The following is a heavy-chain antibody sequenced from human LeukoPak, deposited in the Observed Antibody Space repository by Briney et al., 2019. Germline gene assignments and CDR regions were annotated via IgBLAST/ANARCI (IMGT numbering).Heavy chain of an antibody. J-gene: IGHJ4*02. D-gene: IGHD2-15*01. Sequence: PGGSLRLSCAASGFTFSSYWMSWVRQAPGKGLEWVANIKQDGSEKYYVDSVKGRFTISRDNAKNSLYLQMNSLRAVDTAVYYCARVGYCSGGSCYPSYYFDYWGQGTLVTVSS. CDR3: ARVGYCSGGSCYPSYYFDY. V-gene: IGHV3-7*01. CDR1: GFTFSSYW. CDR2: IKQDGSEK.